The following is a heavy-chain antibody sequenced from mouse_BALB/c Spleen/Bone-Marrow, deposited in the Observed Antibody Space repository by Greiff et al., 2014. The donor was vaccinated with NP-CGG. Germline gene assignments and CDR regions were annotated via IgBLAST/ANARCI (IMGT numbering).Heavy chain of an antibody. CDR2: IYPGNVNT. CDR1: GYTFTSYY. CDR3: ARSLSRYAMDY. D-gene: IGHD6-2*01. J-gene: IGHJ4*01. Sequence: QVQLQQPGPELVKPGASVRISCKASGYTFTSYYIHWVKQRPGQGLEWIGWIYPGNVNTKYNEKFKGKATLTADKSSSTAYMQLSSLTAEDSAVYCCARSLSRYAMDYWGQGTSVTVSS. V-gene: IGHV1S56*01.